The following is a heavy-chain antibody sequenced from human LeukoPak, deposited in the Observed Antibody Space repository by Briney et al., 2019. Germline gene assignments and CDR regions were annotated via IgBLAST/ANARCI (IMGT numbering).Heavy chain of an antibody. CDR1: GYIFTDYY. CDR3: ARGLYYGGNQRAHDAFDI. J-gene: IGHJ3*02. V-gene: IGHV1-2*02. D-gene: IGHD4-23*01. CDR2: FNPASGGT. Sequence: ASVKVSCKASGYIFTDYYMHWVRQAPGQGLEWMGWFNPASGGTKYAQKFQGRVTMTRYTSINTAYMELSSLGLDDTAVYYCARGLYYGGNQRAHDAFDIWGQGTLVTVSS.